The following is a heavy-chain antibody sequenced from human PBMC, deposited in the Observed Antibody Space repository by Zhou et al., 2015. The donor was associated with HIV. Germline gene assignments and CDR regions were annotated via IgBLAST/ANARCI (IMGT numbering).Heavy chain of an antibody. Sequence: QVQLVQSGAEVKKPGSSVKVSCKASGGTFSSYAISWVRQAPGQGLEWMGGIIPIFGTANYAQKFQGRVTITADESTSTAYMELSSLRSEDTAVYYCARAGRWSRPFVVVPAAILGETDYYYYMDVWGKGTTVTVSS. CDR2: IIPIFGTA. V-gene: IGHV1-69*01. CDR3: ARAGRWSRPFVVVPAAILGETDYYYYMDV. J-gene: IGHJ6*03. D-gene: IGHD2-2*02. CDR1: GGTFSSYA.